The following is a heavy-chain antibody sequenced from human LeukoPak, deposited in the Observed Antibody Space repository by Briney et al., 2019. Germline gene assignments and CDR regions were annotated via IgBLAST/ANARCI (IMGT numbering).Heavy chain of an antibody. Sequence: SATLSLTCAVYGGSLTGYCWSWIRQPPGKGLGLIGEINHIVITHYNPSLTSRVTISVDTSKKKSSLNLSSTTAKDTTVHYCARGTGSPQLIYYYYYYMAVWGKGTTVTVSS. D-gene: IGHD3-9*01. J-gene: IGHJ6*03. V-gene: IGHV4-34*01. CDR1: GGSLTGYC. CDR3: ARGTGSPQLIYYYYYYMAV. CDR2: INHIVIT.